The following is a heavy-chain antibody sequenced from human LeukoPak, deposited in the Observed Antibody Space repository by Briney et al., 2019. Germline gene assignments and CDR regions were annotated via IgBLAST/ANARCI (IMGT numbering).Heavy chain of an antibody. Sequence: GGSLRLSCAASGFTFSNYAMAWVRQAPGKGLEWVSTIVGGGHGTYYVDSVKGRFAVSRDNSMNTLYLHMSSLRDDDAAVYYCAKGRAASLLDWCDPWGEGTLLTVS. V-gene: IGHV3-23*01. D-gene: IGHD6-25*01. CDR1: GFTFSNYA. CDR2: IVGGGHGT. CDR3: AKGRAASLLDWCDP. J-gene: IGHJ5*02.